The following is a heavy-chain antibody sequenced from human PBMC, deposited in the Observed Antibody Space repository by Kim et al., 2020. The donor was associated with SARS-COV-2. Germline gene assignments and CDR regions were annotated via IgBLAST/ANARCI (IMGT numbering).Heavy chain of an antibody. CDR1: GFTFSSYA. V-gene: IGHV3-23*01. J-gene: IGHJ4*02. D-gene: IGHD4-17*01. Sequence: GGSLRLSCAASGFTFSSYAMGWVRQAPEKGLEWVSAISGSAGSTYYADSVKGRFTISRDNSKNTLYLQMNSLRVEDTAVYYCARLTNTVTTKYYFDYWGQGTLVTVSS. CDR3: ARLTNTVTTKYYFDY. CDR2: ISGSAGST.